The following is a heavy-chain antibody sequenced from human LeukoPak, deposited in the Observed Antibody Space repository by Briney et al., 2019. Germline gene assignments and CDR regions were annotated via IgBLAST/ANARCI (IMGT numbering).Heavy chain of an antibody. D-gene: IGHD3-22*01. Sequence: ASVKVSCKASGYTFTSYGISWVRQAPGQGLEWMGWISAYNGNTNYAQKLQGRVTMTTDTSTSTAYMELRSLRSDDTAVYYCARAETYYDSSGYYYDYYYYMDVWGKGTTVTISS. CDR1: GYTFTSYG. CDR3: ARAETYYDSSGYYYDYYYYMDV. CDR2: ISAYNGNT. J-gene: IGHJ6*03. V-gene: IGHV1-18*01.